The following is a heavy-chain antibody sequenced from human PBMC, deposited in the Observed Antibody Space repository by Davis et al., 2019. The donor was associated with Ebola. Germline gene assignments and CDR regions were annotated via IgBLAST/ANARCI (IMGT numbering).Heavy chain of an antibody. CDR1: GYSFTSYW. CDR3: ARRGMVRGVAVDWYFDL. Sequence: PGGSLRLSCKGSGYSFTSYWIGWVRQMPGKGLEWMGIIYPGDSDTRYSPSFQGQVTISADKSISTAYLQWSSLKASDTAMYYCARRGMVRGVAVDWYFDLWGRGTLVTVSS. V-gene: IGHV5-51*01. CDR2: IYPGDSDT. D-gene: IGHD3-10*01. J-gene: IGHJ2*01.